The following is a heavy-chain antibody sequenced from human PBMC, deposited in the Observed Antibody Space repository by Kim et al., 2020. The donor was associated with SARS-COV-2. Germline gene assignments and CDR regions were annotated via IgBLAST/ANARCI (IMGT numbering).Heavy chain of an antibody. CDR3: TRDLGYCSSTSCPKGY. CDR2: IRSKAYGGTT. V-gene: IGHV3-49*04. CDR1: GFTFGDYA. Sequence: GGSLRLSCTASGFTFGDYAMSWVRQAPGKGLEWVGFIRSKAYGGTTEYAASVKGRFTISRDDSKSIAYLQMNSLKTEDTAVYYCTRDLGYCSSTSCPKGYWGQGTLVTVSS. J-gene: IGHJ4*02. D-gene: IGHD2-2*01.